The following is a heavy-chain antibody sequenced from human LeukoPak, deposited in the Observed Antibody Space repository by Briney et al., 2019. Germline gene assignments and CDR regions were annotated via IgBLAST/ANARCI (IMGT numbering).Heavy chain of an antibody. D-gene: IGHD3-10*01. CDR3: AKDHYVSGRYDAFDI. CDR2: ITTSGGST. Sequence: GGSLRLSCAASGFTFSSYAMSWVRRAPGEGRVWVSSITTSGGSTYYADSVKGRFNISRDNAKNTLYLQMNSLRAEDTAVYYCAKDHYVSGRYDAFDIWGQGTMVTVSS. J-gene: IGHJ3*02. CDR1: GFTFSSYA. V-gene: IGHV3-23*01.